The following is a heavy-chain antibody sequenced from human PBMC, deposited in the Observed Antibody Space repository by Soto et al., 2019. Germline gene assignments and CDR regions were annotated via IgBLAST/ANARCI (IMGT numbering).Heavy chain of an antibody. CDR3: ARPRAYSGYASYANWFAP. D-gene: IGHD5-12*01. CDR1: GGSISSGDYS. Sequence: PSETLSLTCAVSGGSISSGDYSWSWIRQPPGKGLKWIGYIYHSGSTYYNPSLKIRVTISVDRSKNQFSLKLSSVTAADTAVYYCARPRAYSGYASYANWFAPWGQGTLVTVSS. CDR2: IYHSGST. V-gene: IGHV4-30-2*01. J-gene: IGHJ5*02.